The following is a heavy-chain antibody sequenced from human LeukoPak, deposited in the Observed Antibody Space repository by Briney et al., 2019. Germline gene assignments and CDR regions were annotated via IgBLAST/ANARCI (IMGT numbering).Heavy chain of an antibody. V-gene: IGHV1-2*02. CDR1: GYTFTGYY. D-gene: IGHD3-10*01. CDR2: INPNSGGT. CDR3: ARLTMVRGVITRWFDP. Sequence: GASVTVSFKASGYTFTGYYMHWVRQAPGQGLEWMGWINPNSGGTNYAQKFQGRVTMTRDTSISTAYMELSRLRSDDTAVYYCARLTMVRGVITRWFDPWGQGTLVTVSS. J-gene: IGHJ5*02.